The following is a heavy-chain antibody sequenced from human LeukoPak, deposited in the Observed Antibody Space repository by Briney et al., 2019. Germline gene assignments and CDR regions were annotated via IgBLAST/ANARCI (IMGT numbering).Heavy chain of an antibody. Sequence: SQTLSLTCAVSGGSISSGGYSWSWIRQPPGKGLEWIGYIYQSGNTYYNPSLKSRVTISVDRSKNQFSLKLSSVTAADTAVYYCVRGGGSSGSGFDYWGQGTLVTVSP. D-gene: IGHD3-22*01. CDR2: IYQSGNT. CDR3: VRGGGSSGSGFDY. J-gene: IGHJ4*02. V-gene: IGHV4-30-2*01. CDR1: GGSISSGGYS.